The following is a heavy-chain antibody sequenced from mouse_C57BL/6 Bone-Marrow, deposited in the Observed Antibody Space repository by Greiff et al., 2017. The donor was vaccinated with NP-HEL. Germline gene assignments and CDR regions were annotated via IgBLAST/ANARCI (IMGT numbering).Heavy chain of an antibody. CDR2: INPGSGGT. CDR1: GYAFPNYL. J-gene: IGHJ2*01. CDR3: ARGGLYDGYYLYYFDY. Sequence: QVHVKQSGAELVRPGTSVKVSCKASGYAFPNYLIEWVKQRPGQGLEWIGVINPGSGGTNYNEKFKGKATLTADKSSSTAYMQLSSLTSEDSAVYFCARGGLYDGYYLYYFDYWGQGTTLTVSS. V-gene: IGHV1-54*01. D-gene: IGHD2-3*01.